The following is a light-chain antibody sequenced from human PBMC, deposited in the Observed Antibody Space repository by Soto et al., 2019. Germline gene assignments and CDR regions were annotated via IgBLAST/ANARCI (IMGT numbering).Light chain of an antibody. V-gene: IGKV1-39*01. Sequence: DIQMTQAPSSLSASVGDRVTITCRASQSISSYLNWYQQRPGQPPRLLIDGASNRATGIPDRFSGSGSGTDFTLIINRLEPEDVAIYYCQQYGGSPRITFGQGTRLEIK. CDR3: QQYGGSPRIT. CDR2: GAS. J-gene: IGKJ5*01. CDR1: QSISSY.